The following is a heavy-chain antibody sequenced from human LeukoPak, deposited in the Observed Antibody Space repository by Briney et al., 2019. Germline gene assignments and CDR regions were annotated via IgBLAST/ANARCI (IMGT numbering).Heavy chain of an antibody. CDR1: GGTFSSYA. J-gene: IGHJ3*02. V-gene: IGHV1-69*13. CDR3: ASAVYYDSSGYYGAFDI. Sequence: SVKVSCKASGGTFSSYAISWVRQAPGQGLEWMGGIIPIFGTANYAQKFQGRVTITAHESTSTAYMELSSLRSEDTAVYYCASAVYYDSSGYYGAFDIWGQGTMVTVSS. CDR2: IIPIFGTA. D-gene: IGHD3-22*01.